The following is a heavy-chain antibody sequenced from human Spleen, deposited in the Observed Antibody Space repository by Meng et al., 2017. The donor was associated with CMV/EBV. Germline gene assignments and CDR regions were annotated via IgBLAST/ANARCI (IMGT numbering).Heavy chain of an antibody. CDR3: AKEVLDCDSTSCYYYYYYGMDV. CDR2: ISSSGDTR. J-gene: IGHJ6*02. Sequence: GGSLRLSCAASGFIFSDYHMNWIRQAPGKGLEWISYISSSGDTRDYGDSVKGRFTISRDNAKNTLYLQINSLRAEDTAVYYCAKEVLDCDSTSCYYYYYYGMDVWGQGTTVTVSS. D-gene: IGHD2-2*01. CDR1: GFIFSDYH. V-gene: IGHV3-11*01.